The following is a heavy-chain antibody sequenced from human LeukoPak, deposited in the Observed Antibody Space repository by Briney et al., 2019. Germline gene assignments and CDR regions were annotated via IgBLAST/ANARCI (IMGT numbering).Heavy chain of an antibody. CDR2: IYYSGST. D-gene: IGHD4-11*01. V-gene: IGHV4-59*01. Sequence: SETLSLTCTVSGGSISSDYWSWIRQPPGKGLEWIAYIYYSGSTSYNPPLKSRVTISVDTSKNQFSLKLSSVTAADTAMYYCARGPTVTYIDYWGQGTLVTVSS. CDR1: GGSISSDY. J-gene: IGHJ4*02. CDR3: ARGPTVTYIDY.